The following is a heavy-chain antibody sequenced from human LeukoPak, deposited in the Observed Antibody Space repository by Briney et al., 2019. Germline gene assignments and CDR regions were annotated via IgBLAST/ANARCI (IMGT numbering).Heavy chain of an antibody. D-gene: IGHD2-2*01. CDR3: AREEVPAADNWFDP. Sequence: PGGSLRLSCAASGFTFSSYWMSWVRQAPGKGLEWVANIKQDGSEKYYVDSVKGRFTISRDSAKNSLYLQMNILRAEDTAVYYCAREEVPAADNWFDPWGQGTLVTVSS. CDR2: IKQDGSEK. J-gene: IGHJ5*02. V-gene: IGHV3-7*05. CDR1: GFTFSSYW.